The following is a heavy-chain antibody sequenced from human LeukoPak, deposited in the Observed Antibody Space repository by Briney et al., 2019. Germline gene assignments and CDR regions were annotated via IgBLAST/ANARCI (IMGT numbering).Heavy chain of an antibody. CDR1: GFTFSSYA. CDR2: ISGSGGST. D-gene: IGHD3-10*01. Sequence: GGSLRLSCAASGFTFSSYAMSWVRQAPGKGLEWVSAISGSGGSTYYADSVKGRFTISRDNSKNTLYLQMSSLRAEDTAVYYCASLVRGVIPSMEFDPWGQGTLVTVSS. CDR3: ASLVRGVIPSMEFDP. J-gene: IGHJ5*02. V-gene: IGHV3-23*01.